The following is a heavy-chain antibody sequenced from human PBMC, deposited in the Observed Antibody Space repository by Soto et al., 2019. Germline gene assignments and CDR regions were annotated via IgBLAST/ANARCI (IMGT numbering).Heavy chain of an antibody. D-gene: IGHD6-13*01. Sequence: EVHLVESGGGLVQSGGSLRLSCAASGFTVSNNYMTWVRQAPGKGLEWVSIIYSGGGTYYADSVKGRFTISRDNSKNILYLQMDSLRAEDTAVYYCARDASSSSSLGYWGQGTLVTVSS. CDR2: IYSGGGT. CDR3: ARDASSSSSLGY. V-gene: IGHV3-66*01. CDR1: GFTVSNNY. J-gene: IGHJ4*02.